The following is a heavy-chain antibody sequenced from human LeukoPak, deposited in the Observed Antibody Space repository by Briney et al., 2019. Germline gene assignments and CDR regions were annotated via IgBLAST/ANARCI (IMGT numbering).Heavy chain of an antibody. J-gene: IGHJ4*02. CDR2: ISSDGGVK. CDR3: VREATGRQWYSTH. Sequence: GKSLRLSCVTSTFTFNNHGMQWVRQAPGKGLEWVAVISSDGGVKHYANSVKVRFVLFRYDSKNTLYLQMNNLSVDDTAVYYRVREATGRQWYSTHWGERTPVTVPS. D-gene: IGHD2-15*01. CDR1: TFTFNNHG. V-gene: IGHV3-33*08.